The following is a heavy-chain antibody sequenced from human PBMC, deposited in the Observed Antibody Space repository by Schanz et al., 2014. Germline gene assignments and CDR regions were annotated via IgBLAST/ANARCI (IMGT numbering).Heavy chain of an antibody. D-gene: IGHD1-26*01. CDR1: RFTFSSYT. V-gene: IGHV3-30*09. CDR2: ISYDGSNK. Sequence: QVQLVESGGGVVQPGRSLRLSCAASRFTFSSYTMHWVRQAPGKGLEWVALISYDGSNKYYADSVKGRFAISRENSKNTMYLQMNSLRAEDTAVYYCAKSWEWEAPRVFDYWGRGTLVTVSS. CDR3: AKSWEWEAPRVFDY. J-gene: IGHJ4*02.